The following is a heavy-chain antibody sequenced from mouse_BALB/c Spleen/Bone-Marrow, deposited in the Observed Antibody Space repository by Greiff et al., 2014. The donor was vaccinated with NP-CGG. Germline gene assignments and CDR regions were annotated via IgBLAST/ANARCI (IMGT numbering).Heavy chain of an antibody. J-gene: IGHJ3*01. CDR1: GLNIKDTY. V-gene: IGHV14-3*02. CDR2: IDPANGNT. D-gene: IGHD1-1*01. Sequence: VQLKESGAELVKPGASVKLSCTASGLNIKDTYMHWVKQRPEQGLEWIGRIDPANGNTKYDPKFQGKATITADTSSNTAYLQLSSLTSEDTAVYYCATDYYGSSWGFAYWGQGTLVTVSA. CDR3: ATDYYGSSWGFAY.